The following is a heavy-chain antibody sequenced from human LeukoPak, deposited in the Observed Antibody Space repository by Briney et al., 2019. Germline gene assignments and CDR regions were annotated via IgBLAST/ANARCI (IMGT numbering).Heavy chain of an antibody. CDR1: GYTFTGFY. J-gene: IGHJ4*02. D-gene: IGHD2-2*01. CDR2: INPNSGAT. V-gene: IGHV1-2*02. Sequence: ASVKVSCKASGYTFTGFYIHWVRQAPGQGLEWMGWINPNSGATNYAQRFQGRVTMTRDTSVSTAYMDLSRLGSDDTAVYYCARGGCSSTTCYSGYLNYWGQGTLVTVSS. CDR3: ARGGCSSTTCYSGYLNY.